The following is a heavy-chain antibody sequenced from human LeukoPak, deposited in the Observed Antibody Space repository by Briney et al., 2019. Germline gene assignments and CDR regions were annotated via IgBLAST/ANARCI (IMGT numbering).Heavy chain of an antibody. D-gene: IGHD3-10*01. Sequence: PSETLSLTCTVSGGSISSFFWSWIRQPPGKGLEWIGYISYSGSTNYNPSLKSRVTISVDTSKNQFSLKLNSVTAADTAVYYCARNKYYYGSGNYGVPNWFDPWGQGTLVTVSS. V-gene: IGHV4-59*08. CDR2: ISYSGST. CDR3: ARNKYYYGSGNYGVPNWFDP. CDR1: GGSISSFF. J-gene: IGHJ5*02.